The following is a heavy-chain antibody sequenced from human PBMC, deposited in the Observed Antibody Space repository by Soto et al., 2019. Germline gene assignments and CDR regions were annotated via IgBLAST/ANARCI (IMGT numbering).Heavy chain of an antibody. J-gene: IGHJ5*02. Sequence: EVHLLESGGGLVQPGGSLRLSCAASGFTFSSYAMSWVRQAPGKGLEWVSGISDSGISTYYADSVKGRFTISRDNSKNTLYLQMNSLRAEDTAVYYCAKKRIAADHNWFDPWGQGTLVTVSS. CDR2: ISDSGIST. CDR3: AKKRIAADHNWFDP. D-gene: IGHD6-13*01. V-gene: IGHV3-23*01. CDR1: GFTFSSYA.